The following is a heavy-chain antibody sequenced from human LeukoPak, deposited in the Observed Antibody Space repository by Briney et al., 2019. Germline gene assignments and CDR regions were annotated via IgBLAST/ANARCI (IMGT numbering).Heavy chain of an antibody. Sequence: SETLSLTCTVSGGSISSYYWSWIRQPAGKGLEWIGRIYSSGNTNYNPSLNSRVTMSVDTSKNQFSLKLSSVTAADTAVYYCARLRLDGYNYFDYWGQGTLATVSS. D-gene: IGHD5-24*01. CDR2: IYSSGNT. CDR3: ARLRLDGYNYFDY. V-gene: IGHV4-4*07. CDR1: GGSISSYY. J-gene: IGHJ4*02.